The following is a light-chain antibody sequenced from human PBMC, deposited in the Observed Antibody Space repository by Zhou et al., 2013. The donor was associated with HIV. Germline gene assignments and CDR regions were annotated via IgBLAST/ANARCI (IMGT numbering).Light chain of an antibody. CDR2: DTS. V-gene: IGKV3-11*01. CDR3: QQYHTSPRFT. CDR1: QSVRNY. Sequence: EVVLTQSPVTLSLSPGERATLSCRASQSVRNYLAWYQQKCGQAPRLLIYDTSNRATGIPARFSGSGSGTDFTLTISSLEPEDFAVYYCQQYHTSPRFTFGPGTKVDIK. J-gene: IGKJ3*01.